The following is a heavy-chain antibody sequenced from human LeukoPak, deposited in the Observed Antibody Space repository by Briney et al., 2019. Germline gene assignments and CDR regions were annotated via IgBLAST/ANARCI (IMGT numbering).Heavy chain of an antibody. J-gene: IGHJ4*02. CDR3: VGRTGNYFDY. CDR2: ISYNGGST. Sequence: GGSLRLSCSASGFTLSCHAMLCGRQAPGKALEYVSAISYNGGSTYYANSVKDRFTISRDNSKNTLYLQMSSMRPEDTAVFYCVGRTGNYFDYRGQGTLVTVSS. CDR1: GFTLSCHA. D-gene: IGHD3/OR15-3a*01. V-gene: IGHV3-64D*09.